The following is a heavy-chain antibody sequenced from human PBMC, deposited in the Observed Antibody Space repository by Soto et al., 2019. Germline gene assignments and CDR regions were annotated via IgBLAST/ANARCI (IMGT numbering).Heavy chain of an antibody. J-gene: IGHJ4*02. V-gene: IGHV3-21*06. CDR1: GFIFEGYS. D-gene: IGHD1-1*01. CDR3: ARGTTTVQRDDRLDY. CDR2: ISITSSHI. Sequence: PGGSLRLSCAASGFIFEGYSMNWVRQGPGKGLEWVSSISITSSHIYYADSVKGRFTISRDNFKSSMYLQMNNLRPEDTALYYCARGTTTVQRDDRLDYWGPGTLVTVSS.